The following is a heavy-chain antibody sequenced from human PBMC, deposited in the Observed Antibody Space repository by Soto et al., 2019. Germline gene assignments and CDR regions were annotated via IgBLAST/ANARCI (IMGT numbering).Heavy chain of an antibody. J-gene: IGHJ2*01. CDR2: INPNSGGT. CDR1: GYTFTGYY. Sequence: ASVKVSCKASGYTFTGYYMHWVRQAPGQGLEWMGWINPNSGGTNYAQKFQGWVTMTRDTSISTAYMELSRLRSDDTAVYYCARAAYCGGDCYWYFDLWGRGTLVTVSS. CDR3: ARAAYCGGDCYWYFDL. V-gene: IGHV1-2*04. D-gene: IGHD2-21*02.